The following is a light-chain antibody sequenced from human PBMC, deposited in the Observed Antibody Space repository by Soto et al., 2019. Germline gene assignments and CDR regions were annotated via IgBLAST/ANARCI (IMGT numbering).Light chain of an antibody. CDR1: QSVSSNY. J-gene: IGKJ1*01. CDR2: GAS. Sequence: ETVLTQSPGTLSLSPGERATLSCRASQSVSSNYLAWYQQKPGQAPRLLIYGASTRATGIPDRFSGSGSGTDFTLTISRLEPEDFAVYYCQQYGSPEWTFGQGTKVDIK. CDR3: QQYGSPEWT. V-gene: IGKV3-20*01.